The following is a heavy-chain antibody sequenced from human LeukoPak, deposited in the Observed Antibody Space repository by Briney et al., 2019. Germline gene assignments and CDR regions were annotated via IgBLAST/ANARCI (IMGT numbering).Heavy chain of an antibody. CDR1: GFTFNNYG. V-gene: IGHV3-30*18. D-gene: IGHD6-13*01. CDR2: ISDDGRNK. J-gene: IGHJ4*02. CDR3: AKDRETTASGTFDF. Sequence: PGRSLRLSCAAPGFTFNNYGMHYVRQAPGKGLEWVAVISDDGRNKNYADSVKGRFTISRDSSNNTLYLQMNSLRAEDTGVYFCAKDRETTASGTFDFRGQGTLVTVSS.